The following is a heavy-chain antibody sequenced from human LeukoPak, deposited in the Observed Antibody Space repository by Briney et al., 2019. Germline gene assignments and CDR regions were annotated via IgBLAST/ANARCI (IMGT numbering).Heavy chain of an antibody. CDR3: AREPDP. CDR2: ISAYNGNT. Sequence: ASVKVSCKASGYTFTSYGISWVRQAPGQGLEWMGWISAYNGNTNYAQKLQGRVTITRNTSISTAYMELSSLRSEDTAVYYCAREPDPWGQGTLVTVSS. V-gene: IGHV1-18*01. J-gene: IGHJ5*02. CDR1: GYTFTSYG.